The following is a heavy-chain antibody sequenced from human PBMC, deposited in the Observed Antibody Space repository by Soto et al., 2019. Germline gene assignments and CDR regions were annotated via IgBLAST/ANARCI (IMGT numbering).Heavy chain of an antibody. D-gene: IGHD2-8*02. CDR2: IIPIFGTA. V-gene: IGHV1-69*12. Sequence: QVQLVQSGAEVKKPASSVKVPCKASGGTFSSYAISWVRQAPGQGLEWMGGIIPIFGTADYAQKFQGRVTITADESTSTAYMELSSLRSEDTAVYYCATHWTGVPRYYYGMDVWGQGTTVTVSS. J-gene: IGHJ6*02. CDR3: ATHWTGVPRYYYGMDV. CDR1: GGTFSSYA.